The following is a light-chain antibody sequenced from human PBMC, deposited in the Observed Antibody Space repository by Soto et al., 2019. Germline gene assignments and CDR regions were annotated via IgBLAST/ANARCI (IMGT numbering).Light chain of an antibody. J-gene: IGLJ1*01. CDR3: SSYTSSSTYV. V-gene: IGLV2-18*02. Sequence: QSVLTEPPSVSGSPAQSVTISCTETSSDVGSYNRVSWYQQPPGTAPKLMIYEVSNRPSGVPDRFSGSKSGNTASLTISGLQAEDEADYYCSSYTSSSTYVFGSGTNVTVL. CDR1: SSDVGSYNR. CDR2: EVS.